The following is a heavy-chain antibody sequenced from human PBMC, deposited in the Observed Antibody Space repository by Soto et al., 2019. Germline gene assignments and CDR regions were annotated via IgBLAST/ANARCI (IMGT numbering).Heavy chain of an antibody. J-gene: IGHJ3*02. D-gene: IGHD2-8*01. CDR2: ISGSGGSA. CDR1: GFTFSSYD. V-gene: IGHV3-23*01. Sequence: EVQLLESGGGLLQPGGSLRLSCAASGFTFSSYDMSWVRQAPGKGLEWISAISGSGGSAYYADSVKGRFTIYRDNYKNTLHVQLNSLRSEDTAIYYCAKEDDAWTNGHFDIWGQGTVVTVSS. CDR3: AKEDDAWTNGHFDI.